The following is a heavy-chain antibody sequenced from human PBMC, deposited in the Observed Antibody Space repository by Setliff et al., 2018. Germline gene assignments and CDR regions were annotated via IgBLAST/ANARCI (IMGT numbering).Heavy chain of an antibody. J-gene: IGHJ5*02. Sequence: SETLSLTCTVSGGSISRSSYYWGWIRQPPGKGLEWIGSIYYSGSTYYNPSLKSRVTISVDTSKKQFSLKLSSVTAADTAVYYCARGPYNIYDRSGYGFTNWFDPWGQGILVTVSS. V-gene: IGHV4-39*07. CDR1: GGSISRSSYY. D-gene: IGHD3-22*01. CDR2: IYYSGST. CDR3: ARGPYNIYDRSGYGFTNWFDP.